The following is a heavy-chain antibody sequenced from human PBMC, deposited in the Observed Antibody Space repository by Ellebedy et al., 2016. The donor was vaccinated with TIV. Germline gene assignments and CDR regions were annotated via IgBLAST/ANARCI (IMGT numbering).Heavy chain of an antibody. CDR3: ARRSGVVSYYFDY. D-gene: IGHD3-3*01. Sequence: AASVKVSCKASGYTFINYNISWVRQAPGEGIEWMGWISPYNGNTNYAQKVQGRVTMTTDTSTSTAYMELRRLRSDDTAVYYCARRSGVVSYYFDYWGQGTLVTVSS. CDR1: GYTFINYN. J-gene: IGHJ4*02. CDR2: ISPYNGNT. V-gene: IGHV1-18*01.